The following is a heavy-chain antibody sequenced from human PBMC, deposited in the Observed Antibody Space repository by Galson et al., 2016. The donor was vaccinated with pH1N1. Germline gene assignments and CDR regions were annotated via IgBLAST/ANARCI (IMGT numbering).Heavy chain of an antibody. Sequence: PALVKPTQTLTLTCNFSGFSASSSGMCVGWIRQPPGKGLEWLAVIYWDDDKRYSPSLKSRLTITKDTSKNQMVLKMTNMDPADTATYYCAHREVMITNAFDFWGQGTMVTVSS. CDR3: AHREVMITNAFDF. D-gene: IGHD3-16*01. V-gene: IGHV2-5*02. CDR2: IYWDDDK. CDR1: GFSASSSGMC. J-gene: IGHJ3*01.